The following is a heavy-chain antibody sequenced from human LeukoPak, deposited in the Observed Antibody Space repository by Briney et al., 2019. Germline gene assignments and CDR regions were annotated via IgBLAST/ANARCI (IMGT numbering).Heavy chain of an antibody. V-gene: IGHV3-23*01. CDR1: GFTFSSYA. J-gene: IGHJ6*02. CDR2: ISGSGGST. CDR3: AKWDTARFYYYYYGMDV. D-gene: IGHD5-18*01. Sequence: GGSLRLSCAASGFTFSSYAMSWVRQAPGKGLEWVSAISGSGGSTYCADSVKGRFTISRDNSKNTLYLQMNSLRAEDTAVYYCAKWDTARFYYYYYGMDVWGQGTTVTVSS.